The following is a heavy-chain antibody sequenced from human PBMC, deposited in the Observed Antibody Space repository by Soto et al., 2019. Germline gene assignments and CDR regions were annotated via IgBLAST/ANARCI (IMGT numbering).Heavy chain of an antibody. V-gene: IGHV3-53*01. D-gene: IGHD3-22*01. Sequence: GVSGSSKYMSWVRQAPGKGLEWVSVIYSGGSTYYADSVKGRFTISRDNSKNTLYLQMNSLRAEDTAVYYCAREKNDSSGSDAFDIWGQGTMVTVSS. J-gene: IGHJ3*02. CDR2: IYSGGST. CDR1: GVSGSSKY. CDR3: AREKNDSSGSDAFDI.